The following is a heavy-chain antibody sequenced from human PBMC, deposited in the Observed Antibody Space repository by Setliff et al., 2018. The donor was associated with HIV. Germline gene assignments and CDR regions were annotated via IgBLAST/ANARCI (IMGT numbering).Heavy chain of an antibody. CDR2: INHGGST. CDR3: ARHRLFDSGIYYNRPFFSGHES. Sequence: SETLSLTCAVSSGSVNGYYWSWIRQPPGEGPEWIGEINHGGSTNYIPSLKSRIAISVDMSKREVSLKLNSVTAADAAVYYCARHRLFDSGIYYNRPFFSGHESWSQGTLVTVSS. J-gene: IGHJ5*02. V-gene: IGHV4-34*01. CDR1: SGSVNGYY. D-gene: IGHD3-10*01.